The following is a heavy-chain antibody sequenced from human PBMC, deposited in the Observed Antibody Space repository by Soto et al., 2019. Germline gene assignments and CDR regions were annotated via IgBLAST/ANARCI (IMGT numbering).Heavy chain of an antibody. J-gene: IGHJ4*02. V-gene: IGHV4-31*03. D-gene: IGHD4-17*01. CDR2: IYYSGST. CDR3: ASVDGDYGGNSLDY. Sequence: SETLSLTCTVSGGSISSGGYYWSWIRPHPGKGLEWIGYIYYSGSTYYNPSLKSRVTISVDTSKNQFSLKLSSVTAADTAAHSCASVDGDYGGNSLDYWGQGTLVTVSS. CDR1: GGSISSGGYY.